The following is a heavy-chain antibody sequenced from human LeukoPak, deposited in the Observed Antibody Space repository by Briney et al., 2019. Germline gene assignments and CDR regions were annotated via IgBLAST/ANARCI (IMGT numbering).Heavy chain of an antibody. V-gene: IGHV1-2*02. CDR3: ARDVGAPMIVVVDDAFDI. Sequence: ASVKVSFKASGYTFTGYYMHWVRQAPGQGLEWMGWINPNSGGTNYAQKFQGRVTMTRDTSISTAYMELRSLRSDDTAVYYCARDVGAPMIVVVDDAFDIWGQGTMVTVSS. CDR2: INPNSGGT. CDR1: GYTFTGYY. D-gene: IGHD3-22*01. J-gene: IGHJ3*02.